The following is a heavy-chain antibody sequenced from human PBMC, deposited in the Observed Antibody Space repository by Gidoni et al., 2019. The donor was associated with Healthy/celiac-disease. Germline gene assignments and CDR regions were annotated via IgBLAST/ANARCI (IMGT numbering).Heavy chain of an antibody. CDR3: VCDYYDSSGKGY. D-gene: IGHD3-22*01. J-gene: IGHJ4*02. CDR2: ISYDGSNK. Sequence: QVQLVESGGGVVQPGRSLRLSCAASGFTFSSYAMHWIRQAPGKGLEWVAVISYDGSNKYYADSVKGRFTISRDNSKNTLYLQMNSLRAEDTAVYYCVCDYYDSSGKGYWGQGTLVTVSS. CDR1: GFTFSSYA. V-gene: IGHV3-30-3*01.